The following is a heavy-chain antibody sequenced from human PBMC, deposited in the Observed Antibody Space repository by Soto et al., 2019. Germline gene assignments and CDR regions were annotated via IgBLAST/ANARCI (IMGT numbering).Heavy chain of an antibody. D-gene: IGHD3-22*01. CDR2: INAGNGNT. Sequence: SVKVSCKASGYTFTSYAMHWVRQAPGQRHEWIGWINAGNGNTKYSQKFQGRVTITRDTSASTAYMELISLISEDTAVYYCAREYDSSGYYPAFSHWGQGTLVTVSS. V-gene: IGHV1-3*01. CDR3: AREYDSSGYYPAFSH. CDR1: GYTFTSYA. J-gene: IGHJ4*02.